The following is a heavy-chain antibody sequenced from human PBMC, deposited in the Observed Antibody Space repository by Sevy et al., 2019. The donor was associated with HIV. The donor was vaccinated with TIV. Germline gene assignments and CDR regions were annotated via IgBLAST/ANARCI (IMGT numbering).Heavy chain of an antibody. CDR2: ISAYNGNT. D-gene: IGHD2-2*01. J-gene: IGHJ6*02. Sequence: ASVKVSCKASGYTFTSYGISSVRQAPGQGLEWMGWISAYNGNTNYAQKLQGRVTMTTDTSTSTAYMELRSLRSDDTAVYYCARDDVGQIIVVVPAAFFQAYYYYGMDVWGQGTTVTVSS. CDR3: ARDDVGQIIVVVPAAFFQAYYYYGMDV. CDR1: GYTFTSYG. V-gene: IGHV1-18*01.